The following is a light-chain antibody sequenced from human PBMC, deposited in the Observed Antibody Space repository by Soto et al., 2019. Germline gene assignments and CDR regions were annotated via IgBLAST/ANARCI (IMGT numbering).Light chain of an antibody. V-gene: IGLV2-14*01. CDR2: EVS. J-gene: IGLJ1*01. Sequence: QSALTQPASVSGSPGQSITISCTGTTSDVGGYSFVSWYQLHPGKAPKLMIYEVSNRPSGVSNRFSGSKSGNTASLTISGLQAEDESDYYCSSYTTSGTRVFGTETKVTVL. CDR1: TSDVGGYSF. CDR3: SSYTTSGTRV.